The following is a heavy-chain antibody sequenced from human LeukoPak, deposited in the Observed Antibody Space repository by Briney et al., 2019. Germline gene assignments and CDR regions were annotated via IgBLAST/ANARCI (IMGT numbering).Heavy chain of an antibody. Sequence: GGPLRLSCAASGFIFNKYWMHWVRQAPGKGLVWVSRIDSDGSSRNYADSVKGRFTISRDNAKNTLYLQMNGLRAEDTAVYYCASASSHRIAAGGDYWGQGILVTVSS. CDR1: GFIFNKYW. CDR3: ASASSHRIAAGGDY. CDR2: IDSDGSSR. D-gene: IGHD6-13*01. V-gene: IGHV3-74*01. J-gene: IGHJ4*02.